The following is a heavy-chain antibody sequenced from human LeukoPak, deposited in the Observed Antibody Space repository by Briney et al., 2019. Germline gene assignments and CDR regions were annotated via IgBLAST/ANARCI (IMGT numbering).Heavy chain of an antibody. CDR1: GYTFTSYA. D-gene: IGHD3-9*01. Sequence: ASLKVSCKASGYTFTSYAISWVRQAPGQGLEWMGWISAYNGNTNYAQTLKGRVTMTTDTSTSTAYMELRSLRSDDTAVYYCARDDILTGYSPFDYWGQGTLVTVSS. CDR3: ARDDILTGYSPFDY. CDR2: ISAYNGNT. J-gene: IGHJ4*02. V-gene: IGHV1-18*04.